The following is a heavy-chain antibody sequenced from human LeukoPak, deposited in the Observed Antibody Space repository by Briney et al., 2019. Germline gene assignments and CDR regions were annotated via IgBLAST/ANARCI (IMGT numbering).Heavy chain of an antibody. D-gene: IGHD5-24*01. Sequence: GVSLRLSCAASGFTFSDYYMSWIPQAPGKGREWVSYLSSSSSYTHYADSVKGRFTISRDNAKNSLDLQRNSLRAEDTAVYYCARVYSDGYNSYFDYRGQGTLVTVSS. J-gene: IGHJ4*02. CDR3: ARVYSDGYNSYFDY. CDR2: LSSSSSYT. V-gene: IGHV3-11*05. CDR1: GFTFSDYY.